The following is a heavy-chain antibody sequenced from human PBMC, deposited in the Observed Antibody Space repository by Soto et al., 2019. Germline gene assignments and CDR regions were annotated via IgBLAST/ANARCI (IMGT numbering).Heavy chain of an antibody. Sequence: GSLRLSCAASGFTFSSYSMNWVRQAPGKGLEWVSYISSSSSTIYYADSVKGRFTISRDNAKNSLYLQMNSLRAEDTAVYYCAREDCSSTSCYWDYYYMDVWGKGTTVTVSS. CDR3: AREDCSSTSCYWDYYYMDV. CDR1: GFTFSSYS. CDR2: ISSSSSTI. V-gene: IGHV3-48*01. J-gene: IGHJ6*03. D-gene: IGHD2-2*01.